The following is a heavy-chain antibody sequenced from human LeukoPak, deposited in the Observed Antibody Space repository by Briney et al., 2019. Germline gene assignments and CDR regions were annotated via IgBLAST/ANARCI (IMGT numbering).Heavy chain of an antibody. CDR3: ARGYYDFWSGYSGYYYMDV. Sequence: SETLSLTCAVYGGSFSGYYWSWIRQPPGKGLEWIGEINHSGSTNYNPSLKRLVTILVDTPKNQFSLKLSSVTAADTAVYYCARGYYDFWSGYSGYYYMDVWGKGTTVTVSS. V-gene: IGHV4-34*01. J-gene: IGHJ6*03. CDR1: GGSFSGYY. CDR2: INHSGST. D-gene: IGHD3-3*01.